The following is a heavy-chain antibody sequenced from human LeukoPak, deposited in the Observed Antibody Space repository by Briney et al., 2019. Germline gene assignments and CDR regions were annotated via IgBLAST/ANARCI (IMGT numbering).Heavy chain of an antibody. Sequence: PGGSLRLSCVVSGFTFSSYTMNWVRQAPGKGLEWVSYISSSTSTIYYADSVKGRFTISRDNAKNSLYLQMNNLRAEDTAVYHCAREYSSLSGRAFDIWGQGTMVTVSS. D-gene: IGHD6-6*01. CDR3: AREYSSLSGRAFDI. V-gene: IGHV3-48*01. CDR2: ISSSTSTI. CDR1: GFTFSSYT. J-gene: IGHJ3*02.